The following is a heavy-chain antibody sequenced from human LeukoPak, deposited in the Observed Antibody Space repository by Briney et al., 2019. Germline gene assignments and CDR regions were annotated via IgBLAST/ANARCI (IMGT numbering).Heavy chain of an antibody. V-gene: IGHV3-23*01. Sequence: GGSLRLSCAASGFTFSSYGMSWVRQAPGKGLEWVSAISGSGGSTYYADSVKGRFTISRDNAKNSLYLQMNSLRAEDTAVYYCARRGATSGEVDYWGQGTLVTVSS. CDR3: ARRGATSGEVDY. CDR2: ISGSGGST. D-gene: IGHD1-26*01. J-gene: IGHJ4*02. CDR1: GFTFSSYG.